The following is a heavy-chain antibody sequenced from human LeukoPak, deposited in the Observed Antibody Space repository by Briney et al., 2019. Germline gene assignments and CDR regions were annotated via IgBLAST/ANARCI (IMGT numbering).Heavy chain of an antibody. Sequence: GESLKISCKGSGYRFTSYWIGWVRQMPGKGLEWMGIIYPGDSDTIYSPSFQGQVTISADKSTSTANLQWSSLKASDTAMYYRARSGGNYYSIWGQGTMVTVSS. D-gene: IGHD1-26*01. CDR2: IYPGDSDT. V-gene: IGHV5-51*01. CDR1: GYRFTSYW. CDR3: ARSGGNYYSI. J-gene: IGHJ3*02.